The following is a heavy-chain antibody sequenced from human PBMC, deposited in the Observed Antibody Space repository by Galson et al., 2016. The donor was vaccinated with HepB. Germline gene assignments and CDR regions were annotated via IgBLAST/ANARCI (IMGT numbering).Heavy chain of an antibody. J-gene: IGHJ5*02. CDR2: IYHPGST. Sequence: TLSLTCTISGGSISSGGYYWSWIRQHPGKGLEWIGYIYHPGSTDYNPSLKSRVTISVATSKSQISRNLRSVAAADTAVYYCVRYNSRSSTGEWFDPWGQGTLVTVSS. D-gene: IGHD6-6*01. V-gene: IGHV4-31*03. CDR1: GGSISSGGYY. CDR3: VRYNSRSSTGEWFDP.